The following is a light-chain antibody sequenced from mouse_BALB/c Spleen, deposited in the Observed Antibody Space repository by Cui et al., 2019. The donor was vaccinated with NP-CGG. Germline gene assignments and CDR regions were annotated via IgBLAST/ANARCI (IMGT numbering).Light chain of an antibody. CDR2: GTI. V-gene: IGLV1*01. Sequence: QPFLTQEPPLTTSPGETVTLTCRSSTGAVTTSNYANWVQEKPDHLFTGLIGGTINRAPRVPARFSGSLIGDKAALTITGAQTEDEAIYFCALWYSNHWVFGGGTKLTVL. CDR3: ALWYSNHWV. J-gene: IGLJ1*01. CDR1: TGAVTTSNY.